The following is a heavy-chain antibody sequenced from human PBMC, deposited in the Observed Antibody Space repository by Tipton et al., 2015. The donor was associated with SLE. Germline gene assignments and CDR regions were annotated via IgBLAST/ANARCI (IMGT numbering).Heavy chain of an antibody. CDR1: GFSFDDYA. CDR3: AKDDGVIAPNWYFDL. D-gene: IGHD3-22*01. CDR2: IFWNGDTT. V-gene: IGHV3-43D*04. J-gene: IGHJ2*01. Sequence: SLRLSCAASGFSFDDYAMHWVRQTAGKGLEWVSLIFWNGDTTYYAESVKGRFTISRDNSKDSLYLQMNSLRDEDTAFYFCAKDDGVIAPNWYFDLWGRGTLVTVSS.